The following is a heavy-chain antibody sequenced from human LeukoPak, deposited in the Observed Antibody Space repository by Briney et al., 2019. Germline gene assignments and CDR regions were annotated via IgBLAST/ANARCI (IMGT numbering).Heavy chain of an antibody. J-gene: IGHJ5*02. V-gene: IGHV3-74*01. CDR3: ARDVPHNWFDT. CDR1: GITFGNNW. CDR2: INSDGGGA. Sequence: GGSLRLSRAASGITFGNNWMHWVRQGPGKGLVWISRINSDGGGAIYADSVKGRFTVSRDNAKNTLYLQMNSLRAEDTAVYYCARDVPHNWFDTWGQGTLVTVSS.